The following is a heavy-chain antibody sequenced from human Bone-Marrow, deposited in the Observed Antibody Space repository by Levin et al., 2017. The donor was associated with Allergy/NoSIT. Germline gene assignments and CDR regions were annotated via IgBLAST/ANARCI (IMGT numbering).Heavy chain of an antibody. D-gene: IGHD3-10*01. CDR1: GFTVSSNY. Sequence: ETLSLTCAASGFTVSSNYMSWVRQAPGKGPEWVSVIYSGGSTYYADSVKGRFTISRDNSKNTLYLQMNSLRAEDTAVYYCARGWFGELLSHWGQGTLVTVAS. CDR2: IYSGGST. V-gene: IGHV3-53*01. J-gene: IGHJ4*02. CDR3: ARGWFGELLSH.